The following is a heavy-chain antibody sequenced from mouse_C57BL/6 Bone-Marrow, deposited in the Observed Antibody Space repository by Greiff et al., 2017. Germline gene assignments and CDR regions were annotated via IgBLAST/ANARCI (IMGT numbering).Heavy chain of an antibody. CDR3: ARPFYYGSSYDYAMDY. CDR1: GYTFTDYN. D-gene: IGHD1-1*01. V-gene: IGHV1-22*01. CDR2: ITPNNGGT. Sequence: VHVKQSGPELVKPGASVKMSCKASGYTFTDYNMHWVKQSHGKSLEWIGYITPNNGGTSYNQKFKGKATLTVNKSSSTAYMELRSLTSEDSAVYYCARPFYYGSSYDYAMDYWGQGTSVTVSS. J-gene: IGHJ4*01.